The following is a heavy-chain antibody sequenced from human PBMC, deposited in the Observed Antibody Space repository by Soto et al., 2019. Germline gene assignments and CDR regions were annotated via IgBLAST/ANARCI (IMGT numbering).Heavy chain of an antibody. Sequence: QVQLVQSGAEVKKPGASVKVSCKASGYTFTSNAMHWVRQAPGQRLEWMGWINTGNGNTKYSQKFQGRVTITRDTSATTAYMELSSLRSEDTALYYCAREGYDSSGYPLGYWGQGTLITGSS. CDR2: INTGNGNT. J-gene: IGHJ4*02. CDR1: GYTFTSNA. V-gene: IGHV1-3*04. D-gene: IGHD3-22*01. CDR3: AREGYDSSGYPLGY.